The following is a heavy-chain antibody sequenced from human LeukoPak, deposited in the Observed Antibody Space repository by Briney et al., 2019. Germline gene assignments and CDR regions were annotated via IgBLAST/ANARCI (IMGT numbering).Heavy chain of an antibody. CDR2: IDFNGRDT. CDR3: ARIGETDTYDY. CDR1: GFTFSRYS. V-gene: IGHV3-64*01. Sequence: GGSLRLSCAASGFTFSRYSMHWIRQAPGKGLEYVSAIDFNGRDTYYAHSVKGRFTISRDNSKNTLFLQMGSLRAEDMGVYYRARIGETDTYDYWGQGTLVTVSS. J-gene: IGHJ4*02. D-gene: IGHD5-18*01.